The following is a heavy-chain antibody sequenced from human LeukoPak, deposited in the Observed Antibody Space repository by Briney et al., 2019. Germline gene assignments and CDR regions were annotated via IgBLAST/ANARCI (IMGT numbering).Heavy chain of an antibody. D-gene: IGHD6-25*01. Sequence: PGGSLRLSCAASGFAFSTYSMNWVRQAPGKGLEWVSSISSTSSSIYYADSMKGRFTISRDNAKNSLYLQMNSLRAEDTAMYYCARVSSNPYSRGYYHLDSWGQGTLVTVSS. V-gene: IGHV3-21*01. CDR2: ISSTSSSI. CDR3: ARVSSNPYSRGYYHLDS. J-gene: IGHJ4*02. CDR1: GFAFSTYS.